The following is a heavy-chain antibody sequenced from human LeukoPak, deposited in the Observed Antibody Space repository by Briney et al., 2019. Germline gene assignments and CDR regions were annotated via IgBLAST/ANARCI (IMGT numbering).Heavy chain of an antibody. D-gene: IGHD2-8*01. J-gene: IGHJ5*02. V-gene: IGHV1-2*02. CDR2: INPNSGGT. Sequence: ASVKVSCKTSGYTFIDYYVHWVRQAPGQGLEWMGWINPNSGGTNYAQRFQGRVTMTRDTSISTAYMELSRLRSDDTAVYYCARDGLSYCTNGVCPGSNWFDPWGQGTLVTVSS. CDR1: GYTFIDYY. CDR3: ARDGLSYCTNGVCPGSNWFDP.